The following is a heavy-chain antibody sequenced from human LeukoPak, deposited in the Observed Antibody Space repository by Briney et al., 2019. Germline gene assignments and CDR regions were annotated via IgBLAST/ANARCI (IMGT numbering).Heavy chain of an antibody. V-gene: IGHV3-21*01. J-gene: IGHJ5*02. CDR1: GFTFSNYS. Sequence: GGSLRLSCAASGFTFSNYSMNWVRQAPGKGLEWVSSISSSSSYIYYADSVKGRFTISRDNAKYSLYLQMNSLRDEDTAVYYCARLGILTGYYPTWGQGTLVTVSS. CDR3: ARLGILTGYYPT. CDR2: ISSSSSYI. D-gene: IGHD3-9*01.